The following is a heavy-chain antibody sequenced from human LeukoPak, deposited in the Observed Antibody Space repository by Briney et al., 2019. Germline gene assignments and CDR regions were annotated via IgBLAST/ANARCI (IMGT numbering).Heavy chain of an antibody. J-gene: IGHJ4*02. Sequence: GGSLRLSCAASGFTFSSYSMNWIRQAPGKGLEWVSSISSSTSYIYYADSVKGRFTISKDNAKNSLYLQMNSLRAEGTAVYYCARAGGSTVSHSDYWGQGTLVTVSS. D-gene: IGHD4-17*01. V-gene: IGHV3-21*01. CDR3: ARAGGSTVSHSDY. CDR1: GFTFSSYS. CDR2: ISSSTSYI.